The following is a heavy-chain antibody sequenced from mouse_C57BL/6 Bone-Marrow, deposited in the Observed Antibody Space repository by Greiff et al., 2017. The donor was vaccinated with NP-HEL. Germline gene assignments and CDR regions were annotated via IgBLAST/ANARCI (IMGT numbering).Heavy chain of an antibody. CDR3: ARDYDYDEGYYFYY. Sequence: QVQLQQPGAELVMPGASVKLSCKASGYTFTSYWMHWVKQRPGQGLEWIGELDPSDSYTNYNQKFKGNFTLTVDKFSSTAYMQLSSLTSEDSAVYYCARDYDYDEGYYFYYWGQGTTLTVSS. D-gene: IGHD2-4*01. V-gene: IGHV1-69*01. CDR2: LDPSDSYT. J-gene: IGHJ2*01. CDR1: GYTFTSYW.